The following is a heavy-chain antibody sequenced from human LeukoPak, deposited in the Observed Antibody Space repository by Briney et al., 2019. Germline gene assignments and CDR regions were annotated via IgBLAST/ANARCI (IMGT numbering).Heavy chain of an antibody. CDR2: IYSDNT. CDR3: AGSWSPYDAFDI. V-gene: IGHV3-53*01. J-gene: IGHJ3*02. D-gene: IGHD6-13*01. CDR1: GFTVSSNS. Sequence: GSLRLSCTVSGFTVSSNSMSWVRQAPGKGLEWVSFIYSDNTHYSDSVKGRFTISRDNAKNSLYLQMNSLRAEDTAVYYCAGSWSPYDAFDIWGQGTMVTVSS.